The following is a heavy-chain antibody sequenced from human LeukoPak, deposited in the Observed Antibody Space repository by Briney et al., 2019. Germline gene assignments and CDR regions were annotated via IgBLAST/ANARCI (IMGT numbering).Heavy chain of an antibody. CDR3: ATHPSGGGPGGAFDI. D-gene: IGHD1-26*01. CDR2: ISGSGGST. Sequence: GGSLRLSCAASGFTFSSYAMSWVRQAPGKGLEWVSAISGSGGSTYYADSAKGRFTISRDNSKNTLYLQMNSLRAEDTAVYYCATHPSGGGPGGAFDIWGQGTMVTVSS. CDR1: GFTFSSYA. V-gene: IGHV3-23*01. J-gene: IGHJ3*02.